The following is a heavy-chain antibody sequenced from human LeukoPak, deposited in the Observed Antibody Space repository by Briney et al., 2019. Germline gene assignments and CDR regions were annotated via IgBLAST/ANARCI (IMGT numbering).Heavy chain of an antibody. V-gene: IGHV4-34*01. D-gene: IGHD2-15*01. CDR2: INHSGST. CDR3: ARDNGDCRGDTCNLRGPYYFDY. CDR1: GGSFSGYY. J-gene: IGHJ4*02. Sequence: SETLSLTCAVYGGSFSGYYWSWIRQPPGKGLEWIGEINHSGSTNYNPSLKSRVTISVDTSKNQFSLKLSSVTAADTAVYYCARDNGDCRGDTCNLRGPYYFDYWGQGTLVTVSS.